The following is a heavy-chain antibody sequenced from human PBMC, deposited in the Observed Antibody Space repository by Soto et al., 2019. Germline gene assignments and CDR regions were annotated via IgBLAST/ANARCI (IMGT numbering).Heavy chain of an antibody. CDR2: IKSKTDGGTT. CDR1: GFTFSNAW. Sequence: GGSLRLSCAASGFTFSNAWMSWVRQAPGKGLEWVGRIKSKTDGGTTDYAAPVKGRFTISRDDSKNTLYLQMNSLKTEDTAVYYCTPESTDIVVVPAAAQPPDYWGQGTLVTVSS. J-gene: IGHJ4*02. V-gene: IGHV3-15*01. CDR3: TPESTDIVVVPAAAQPPDY. D-gene: IGHD2-2*01.